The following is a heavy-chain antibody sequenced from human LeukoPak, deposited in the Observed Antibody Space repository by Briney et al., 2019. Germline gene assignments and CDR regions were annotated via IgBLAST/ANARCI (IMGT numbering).Heavy chain of an antibody. Sequence: GESLKISCKGSGYSFTSYWIGWVRQMPGKGLEWMGIIYPGDSDTRYSPSFQGQVTTSADKSISTAYLQWSSLKASDTAMYYCARRGYYGSGSYSCFDYWGQGTLVTVSS. J-gene: IGHJ4*02. V-gene: IGHV5-51*01. CDR3: ARRGYYGSGSYSCFDY. CDR1: GYSFTSYW. CDR2: IYPGDSDT. D-gene: IGHD3-10*01.